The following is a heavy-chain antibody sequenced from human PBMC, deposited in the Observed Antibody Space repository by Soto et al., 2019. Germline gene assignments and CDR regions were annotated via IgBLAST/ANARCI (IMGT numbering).Heavy chain of an antibody. V-gene: IGHV1-69*01. Sequence: QVQLVQSGAEVKKPASSVKVSCKASGGTFNNYPITWVRQAPGEGLEWMGGSIPILGTANYAQNFQGRVTISVDESTSTAYMELSSLRSEDTAVYYCARGRGYSGDDHYYYFDMDVWGQGTTVTVSS. CDR3: ARGRGYSGDDHYYYFDMDV. CDR1: GGTFNNYP. CDR2: SIPILGTA. D-gene: IGHD5-12*01. J-gene: IGHJ6*02.